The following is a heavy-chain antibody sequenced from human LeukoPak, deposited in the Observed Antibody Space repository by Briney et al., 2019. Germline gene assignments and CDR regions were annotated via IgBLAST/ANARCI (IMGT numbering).Heavy chain of an antibody. Sequence: SETLSLTCVISGGSINSGDYSWSWIRQPLGKGLEWIGEINHSGSTNYNPSLKSRVTISVDTSKNQFSLKLSSVTAADTAVYYCARIEWEPGSPHFDYWGQGTLVTVSS. CDR2: INHSGST. V-gene: IGHV4-30-2*01. CDR3: ARIEWEPGSPHFDY. CDR1: GGSINSGDYS. D-gene: IGHD1-26*01. J-gene: IGHJ4*02.